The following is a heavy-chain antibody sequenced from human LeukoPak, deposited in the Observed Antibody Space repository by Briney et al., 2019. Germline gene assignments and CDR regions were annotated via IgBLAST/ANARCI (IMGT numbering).Heavy chain of an antibody. V-gene: IGHV3-48*02. CDR1: GFTFSSYS. D-gene: IGHD2-15*01. Sequence: GGSLRLSCAASGFTFSSYSMNWVRQAPGKGLEWVSHITASGTAMFYADSVKGRFTISRDNAKNSLYLQMNSLRDEDTAVYYCARQHCSGGDCYFFDWGQGTLVTVSS. J-gene: IGHJ4*02. CDR3: ARQHCSGGDCYFFD. CDR2: ITASGTAM.